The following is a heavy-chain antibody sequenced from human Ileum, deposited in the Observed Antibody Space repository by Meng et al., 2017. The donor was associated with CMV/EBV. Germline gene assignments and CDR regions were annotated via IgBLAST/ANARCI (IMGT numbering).Heavy chain of an antibody. V-gene: IGHV4-39*02. D-gene: IGHD4-23*01. CDR1: SRSYY. CDR3: ARDFVGGNTIYYYYYGMDV. CDR2: IYYSGST. J-gene: IGHJ6*02. Sequence: SRSYYWGWIRQPPGKGLEWIGSIYYSGSTYYNPSLKSRVTISVDTSKNQFSLKLSSVTAADTAVYYCARDFVGGNTIYYYYYGMDVWGQGTTVTVSS.